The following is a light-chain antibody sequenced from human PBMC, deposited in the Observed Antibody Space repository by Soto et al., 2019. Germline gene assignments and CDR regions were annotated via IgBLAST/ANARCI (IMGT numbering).Light chain of an antibody. J-gene: IGKJ1*01. CDR3: HQSGDSVWP. V-gene: IGKV3-20*01. CDR2: DAS. CDR1: HFVSRSY. Sequence: EIVLTQSPGTLSLSPGESATLSCRASHFVSRSYFAWYQQRPGQAPRLLIYDASRRATGIPDRFSGSGSGTDFLLTISRLEPEDFGVYYCHQSGDSVWPFGQGTKVEIK.